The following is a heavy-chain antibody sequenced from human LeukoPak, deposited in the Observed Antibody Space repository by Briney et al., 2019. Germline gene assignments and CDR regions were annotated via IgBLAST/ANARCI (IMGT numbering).Heavy chain of an antibody. Sequence: ASVKVSCKASGYTFTGYYIHWVRQAPGQGLEWMGWINPNSGGTKFEQKFQGRVTMTRDTSINTAYMELSRLRYDDTAVYFCAKGGDWRLPTAATQKFDFWGQGTLVTLSS. D-gene: IGHD2-21*01. CDR2: INPNSGGT. J-gene: IGHJ4*01. V-gene: IGHV1-2*02. CDR1: GYTFTGYY. CDR3: AKGGDWRLPTAATQKFDF.